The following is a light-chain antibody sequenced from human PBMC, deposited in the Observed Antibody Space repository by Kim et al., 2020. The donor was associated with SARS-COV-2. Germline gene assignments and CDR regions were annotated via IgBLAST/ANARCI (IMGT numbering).Light chain of an antibody. CDR2: EDT. V-gene: IGLV3-1*01. J-gene: IGLJ2*01. CDR1: DLGDKY. CDR3: QAWDSTTVV. Sequence: VSPGQTAPITCSGHDLGDKYVSWYQQKPGQSPVLVINEDTKRPSGIPERFSGSNSGNTATLTIGGTQVMDEADYYCQAWDSTTVVFGGGTQLTVL.